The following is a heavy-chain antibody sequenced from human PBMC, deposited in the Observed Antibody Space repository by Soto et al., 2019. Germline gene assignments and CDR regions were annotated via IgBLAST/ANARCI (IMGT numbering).Heavy chain of an antibody. V-gene: IGHV4-34*01. CDR3: ARRLLYSSSGLAV. Sequence: PSETLSLTCAVYGGSFSGYYWSWIRQPPGKGLEWIGEINHSGSTNYNPSLKSRVTISVDTSKNQFSLKLSSVTAADTAVYYCARRLLYSSSGLAVWGQGTTVTVSS. CDR2: INHSGST. J-gene: IGHJ6*02. D-gene: IGHD6-6*01. CDR1: GGSFSGYY.